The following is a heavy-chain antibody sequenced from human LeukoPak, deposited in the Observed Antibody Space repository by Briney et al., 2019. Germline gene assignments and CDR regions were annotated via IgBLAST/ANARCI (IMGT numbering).Heavy chain of an antibody. CDR2: ISSSSSTI. Sequence: GGSLRLSCAASGFTFSSYSMHWVRQAPGKGLEWVSYISSSSSTIYYADSVKGRFTISRDNAKNSLYLQMNSLRAEDTAVYYCARGVTSIDYWGQGTLVTVSS. J-gene: IGHJ4*02. D-gene: IGHD4-17*01. CDR1: GFTFSSYS. CDR3: ARGVTSIDY. V-gene: IGHV3-48*01.